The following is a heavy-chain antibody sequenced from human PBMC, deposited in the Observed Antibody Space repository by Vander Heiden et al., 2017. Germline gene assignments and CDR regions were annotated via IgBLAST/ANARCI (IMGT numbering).Heavy chain of an antibody. D-gene: IGHD2-21*01. J-gene: IGHJ4*01. CDR3: ARLEAYGGGLDF. CDR2: IYSSGKT. Sequence: QPQLQESGPGLLKPSETLSLTCTVSGGPISGNSYYWGWLRQPPGKGLEWIGKIYSSGKTYYNTSLESRLNISVDTSKNHFSLRLSSLSAADTAVYYCARLEAYGGGLDFWGQGILVTVSS. V-gene: IGHV4-39*02. CDR1: GGPISGNSYY.